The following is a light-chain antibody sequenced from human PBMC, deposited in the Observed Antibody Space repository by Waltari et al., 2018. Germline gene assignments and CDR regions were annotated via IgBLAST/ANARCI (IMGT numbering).Light chain of an antibody. V-gene: IGKV3-20*01. CDR2: AAS. CDR3: QQYGSSPET. Sequence: ELVLTQSPGTLSLSPGEGATLSCRASQSVNNNFLAWYQQKPGQAPRRLIYAASSRATGIPDRFSGSGSGTDFTLTINRLEPEDFAVYHCQQYGSSPETFGQGTKVEIK. J-gene: IGKJ1*01. CDR1: QSVNNNF.